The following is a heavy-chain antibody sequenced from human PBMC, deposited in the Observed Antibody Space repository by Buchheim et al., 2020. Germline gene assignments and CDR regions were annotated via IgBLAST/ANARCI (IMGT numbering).Heavy chain of an antibody. Sequence: EVQLVGSGGGLVQPGGSLRLSCAASGFSFSSYWMSWVRQAPGKGLEWVANIKPDGSKKNFVDSVKGRFTISRDNAKNSLNLQMSSLRVEDTAVYYCASSGYYFDAFDIWGQGT. D-gene: IGHD3-22*01. CDR1: GFSFSSYW. CDR2: IKPDGSKK. J-gene: IGHJ3*02. CDR3: ASSGYYFDAFDI. V-gene: IGHV3-7*03.